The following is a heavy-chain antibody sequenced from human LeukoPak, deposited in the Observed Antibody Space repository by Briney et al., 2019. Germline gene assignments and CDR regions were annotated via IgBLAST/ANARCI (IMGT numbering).Heavy chain of an antibody. J-gene: IGHJ4*02. Sequence: GGSLRLSCVASGFSISSGYMNWARQAPGKALEWVSLLYSDDSAYYPDSVKGRLTISRDNSKSTLHLQMDTLRTEDTAMYYCARDPWQGSTTLHWGQGIMVTVSS. CDR2: LYSDDSA. V-gene: IGHV3-66*02. CDR3: ARDPWQGSTTLH. D-gene: IGHD1-26*01. CDR1: GFSISSGY.